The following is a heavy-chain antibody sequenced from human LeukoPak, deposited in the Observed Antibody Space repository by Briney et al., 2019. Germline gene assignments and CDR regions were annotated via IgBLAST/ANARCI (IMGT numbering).Heavy chain of an antibody. J-gene: IGHJ5*02. V-gene: IGHV3-48*01. CDR1: GFTFSSYS. CDR2: ISSSSSTI. CDR3: ARDGITGTTHPPGWFDP. Sequence: GGSLRLSCAASGFTFSSYSMNWVRQAPGKGLEWVSYISSSSSTIYYADSVKGRFTISRDNAKNSLYLQMNSLRAEDTAVYYCARDGITGTTHPPGWFDPWGQGTLVTVSS. D-gene: IGHD1-20*01.